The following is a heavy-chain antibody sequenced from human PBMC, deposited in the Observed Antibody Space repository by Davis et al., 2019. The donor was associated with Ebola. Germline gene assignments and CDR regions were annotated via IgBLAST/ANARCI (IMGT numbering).Heavy chain of an antibody. CDR2: ISGSGGVT. J-gene: IGHJ4*02. CDR1: GFTFRSYD. CDR3: AKERGYLAY. Sequence: GESLKISCAASGFTFRSYDMSWVRQAPGKGLEWVSAISGSGGVTHYANSVKGRFTISRDNSKNILFLEMNSLTAEDTAVYYCAKERGYLAYWGQGTLVTVPS. V-gene: IGHV3-23*01.